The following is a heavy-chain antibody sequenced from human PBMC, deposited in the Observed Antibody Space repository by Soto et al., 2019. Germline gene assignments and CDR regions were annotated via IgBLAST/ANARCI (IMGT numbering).Heavy chain of an antibody. J-gene: IGHJ4*02. CDR1: GFNFDDSA. Sequence: LSCVASGFNFDDSAMNWVRQVPGKGLEWVSGITWNSGHILYADSVKGRFTISRDNAKKSLYLELNSLRPEDTALYYCAKGRSSMIVVVMDYWGQGTPVTVSS. D-gene: IGHD3-22*01. CDR3: AKGRSSMIVVVMDY. V-gene: IGHV3-9*01. CDR2: ITWNSGHI.